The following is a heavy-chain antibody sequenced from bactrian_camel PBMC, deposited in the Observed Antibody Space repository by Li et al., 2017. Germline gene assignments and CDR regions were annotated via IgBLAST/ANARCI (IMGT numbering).Heavy chain of an antibody. Sequence: VQLVESGGGSVQAGGSLRLSCVASGSISNRCMGWFRQAPGKERDRVAAIYSGGGSTYYADSVKGRFTITLDNAKTTVYLQMDDLRPDDTAMCYCAASARVGYPSVGRPNDYAYWGQGTQVTVS. D-gene: IGHD5*01. CDR3: AASARVGYPSVGRPNDYAY. CDR1: GSISNRC. J-gene: IGHJ4*01. V-gene: IGHV3S40*01. CDR2: IYSGGGST.